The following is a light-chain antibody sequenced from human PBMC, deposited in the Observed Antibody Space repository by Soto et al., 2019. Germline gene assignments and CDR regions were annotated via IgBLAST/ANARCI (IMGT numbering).Light chain of an antibody. V-gene: IGKV1-39*01. Sequence: DIQMTQSPSSLSASVGDRVTITCRASQSISTYLNWYQQKVGKAPNLLIYAASSLQRGVQSRFSGSGSGTYFTLTISSLQPEDFATYYCQQSYSTPRTFGQGTKLEIK. CDR3: QQSYSTPRT. CDR2: AAS. J-gene: IGKJ2*02. CDR1: QSISTY.